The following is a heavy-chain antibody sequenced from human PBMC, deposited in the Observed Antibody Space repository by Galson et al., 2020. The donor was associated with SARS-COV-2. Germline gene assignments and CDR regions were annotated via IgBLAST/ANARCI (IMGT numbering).Heavy chain of an antibody. J-gene: IGHJ4*02. Sequence: GESLKISCTASGFTFSDYGMHWVRQDPGKGLEWVAFIRNDGSDKYYADSVKGRFTISRDSSKSTLYLQMNSLRPDDTAVYYCAKELSTGGQGTLVTVSS. CDR1: GFTFSDYG. D-gene: IGHD4-4*01. V-gene: IGHV3-30*02. CDR3: AKELST. CDR2: IRNDGSDK.